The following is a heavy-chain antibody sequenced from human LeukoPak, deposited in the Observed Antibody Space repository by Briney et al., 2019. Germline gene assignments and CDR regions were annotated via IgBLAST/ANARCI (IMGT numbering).Heavy chain of an antibody. CDR3: ARDLTYSSSPGY. V-gene: IGHV1-69*04. CDR2: IIPILGIA. J-gene: IGHJ4*02. Sequence: SVKVSCKASGGTFSSYAISWVRQAPGQGPEWMGRIIPILGIANYAQKFQGRVTITADKSTSTAYMELSSLRSEDTAVYYCARDLTYSSSPGYWGQGTLVTVSS. D-gene: IGHD6-13*01. CDR1: GGTFSSYA.